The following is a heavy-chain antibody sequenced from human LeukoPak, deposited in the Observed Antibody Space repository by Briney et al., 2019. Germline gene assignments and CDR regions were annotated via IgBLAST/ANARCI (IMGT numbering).Heavy chain of an antibody. CDR2: IGSSGITI. V-gene: IGHV3-11*04. J-gene: IGHJ3*02. CDR3: ASLLGYCSSTSCYDAFDI. Sequence: VGSLRLSCAASGFSFSDYYMNWIRQAPGKGLECLSYIGSSGITIYYADSVKGRFTISRDNSKNTLYLQMNSLRAEDTAVYYCASLLGYCSSTSCYDAFDIWGQGTMVTVSS. CDR1: GFSFSDYY. D-gene: IGHD2-2*01.